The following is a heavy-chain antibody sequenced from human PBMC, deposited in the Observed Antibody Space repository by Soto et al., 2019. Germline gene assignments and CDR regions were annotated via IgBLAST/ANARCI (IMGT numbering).Heavy chain of an antibody. Sequence: ASVKVSCKASGYTFTSYAMHWVRQAPGQRLEWMGWINAGNGNTKYSQKFQGRVTITRDTSASTAYMELSSLRSEDTAVYYCARPRIAVAGTSWFGPWGQGTLVTVSS. CDR3: ARPRIAVAGTSWFGP. V-gene: IGHV1-3*01. J-gene: IGHJ5*02. CDR1: GYTFTSYA. D-gene: IGHD6-19*01. CDR2: INAGNGNT.